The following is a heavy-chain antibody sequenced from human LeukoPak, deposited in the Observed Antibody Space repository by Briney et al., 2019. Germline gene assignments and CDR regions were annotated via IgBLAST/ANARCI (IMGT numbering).Heavy chain of an antibody. CDR1: GYTFTGYY. Sequence: ASVKVSCKASGYTFTGYYMHWVRQAPGQGLEWMGRINPNSGGTNYAQKFQGRVTMTRDTSISTAYMELSRLRSDDTAVYYCARVVVAATTKFDCWGQGTLVTVSS. J-gene: IGHJ4*02. D-gene: IGHD2-15*01. CDR2: INPNSGGT. V-gene: IGHV1-2*06. CDR3: ARVVVAATTKFDC.